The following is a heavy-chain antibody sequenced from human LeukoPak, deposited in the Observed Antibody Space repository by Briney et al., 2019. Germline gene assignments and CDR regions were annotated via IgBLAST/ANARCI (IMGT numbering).Heavy chain of an antibody. CDR2: VYSSGST. D-gene: IGHD1-1*01. CDR1: GGSINNSSYY. CDR3: ARHWTTATHYYPLDF. V-gene: IGHV4-39*01. Sequence: SETLSLTCTVSGGSINNSSYYWAWIRQPPGKGLGWIGSVYSSGSTYYNPSLKIPVTLSADTSKNQLSLKLHSVTAADTAVYYCARHWTTATHYYPLDFWGQGTLVTVSS. J-gene: IGHJ4*02.